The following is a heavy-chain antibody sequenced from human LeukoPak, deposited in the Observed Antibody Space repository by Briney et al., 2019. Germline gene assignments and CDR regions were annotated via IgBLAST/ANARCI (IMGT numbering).Heavy chain of an antibody. CDR3: ARDPPYDSSGPPKFDY. V-gene: IGHV1-69*04. D-gene: IGHD3-22*01. Sequence: SVKVSCKASGGTFSSYAISWVRQAPGQGLEWMGRIIPILGIANYAQKFQGRVTITADKSTSTAYMELSSLRSEDTAVYYCARDPPYDSSGPPKFDYWGQGTLVTVSS. CDR2: IIPILGIA. CDR1: GGTFSSYA. J-gene: IGHJ4*02.